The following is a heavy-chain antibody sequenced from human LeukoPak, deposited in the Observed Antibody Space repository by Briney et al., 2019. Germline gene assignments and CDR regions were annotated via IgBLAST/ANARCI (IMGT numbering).Heavy chain of an antibody. Sequence: SETLALTWAVYGGSFSGYYWSWIRQPPGKGLEWIGEINHSGSTNYNPSLESRVTISVDTSKNQFSLKLSSVTAADTAVYYCARVKSRKDDYWGQGTLVTVSS. J-gene: IGHJ4*02. V-gene: IGHV4-34*01. CDR2: INHSGST. CDR3: ARVKSRKDDY. D-gene: IGHD2-21*01. CDR1: GGSFSGYY.